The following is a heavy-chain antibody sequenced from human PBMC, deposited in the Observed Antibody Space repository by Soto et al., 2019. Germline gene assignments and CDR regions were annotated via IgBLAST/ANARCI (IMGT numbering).Heavy chain of an antibody. J-gene: IGHJ4*02. Sequence: QVQLVQSGAEVKKPGASVKVSCKASGYTFTSYYMHWVRQAPGQGLEWMGIINASGGSTSYAQKFQGRVTMTTDTSTSTVYMELSSLRSEDTAVYYCARDPPLAYCGGDCYLDYWGQGTLVTVSS. CDR1: GYTFTSYY. CDR2: INASGGST. D-gene: IGHD2-21*02. V-gene: IGHV1-46*01. CDR3: ARDPPLAYCGGDCYLDY.